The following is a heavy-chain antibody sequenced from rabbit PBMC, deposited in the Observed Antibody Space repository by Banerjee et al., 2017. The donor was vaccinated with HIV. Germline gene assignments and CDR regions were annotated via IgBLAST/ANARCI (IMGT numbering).Heavy chain of an antibody. V-gene: IGHV1S45*01. CDR1: GFSFSNKYV. CDR3: ARDLTNYYNL. J-gene: IGHJ4*01. D-gene: IGHD1-1*01. Sequence: QEQLEESGGDLVKPEGSLTLTCTASGFSFSNKYVMCWVRQAPGKGLEWIACIYTGDGNTYYASWAKGRFTISKTSSTTVTLQMTSLTGADTATYFCARDLTNYYNLWGQGTLVTVS. CDR2: IYTGDGNT.